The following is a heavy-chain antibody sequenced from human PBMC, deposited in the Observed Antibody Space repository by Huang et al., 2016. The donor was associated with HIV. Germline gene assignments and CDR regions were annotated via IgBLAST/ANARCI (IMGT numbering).Heavy chain of an antibody. CDR3: ARHSSYLSYYYRSGNPRYYFDF. CDR2: IYYSGST. J-gene: IGHJ4*02. D-gene: IGHD3-10*01. CDR1: GGSISSTSSY. V-gene: IGHV4-39*01. Sequence: QLQLQESGPGLVKPSETLSLTCTVSGGSISSTSSYWGWIRQPPGKGLEGIGSIYYSGSTYYNPSLESRVTISVDTSKNQFSLKLSSVTAADTAVYYCARHSSYLSYYYRSGNPRYYFDFWGQGTLVTVSS.